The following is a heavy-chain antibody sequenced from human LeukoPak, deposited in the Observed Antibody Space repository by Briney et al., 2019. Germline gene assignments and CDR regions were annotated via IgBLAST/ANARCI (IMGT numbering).Heavy chain of an antibody. Sequence: SETLSLTCTVSGGSISTSTYYWGWIRQPPGKGLEWIGSIYYSGSPYYNPSLKSRVTISVDTSNNQFSLKLSSVTAADTAVYYCARDGALDYDFWSGYSNGFDPWGQGTLVTVSS. V-gene: IGHV4-39*07. CDR2: IYYSGSP. D-gene: IGHD3-3*01. CDR3: ARDGALDYDFWSGYSNGFDP. CDR1: GGSISTSTYY. J-gene: IGHJ5*02.